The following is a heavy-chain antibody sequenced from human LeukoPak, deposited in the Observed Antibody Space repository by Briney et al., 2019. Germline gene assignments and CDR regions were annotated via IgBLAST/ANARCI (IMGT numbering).Heavy chain of an antibody. CDR2: INSDGSST. CDR3: ARVVYSSGWYPHDY. D-gene: IGHD6-19*01. CDR1: GFTFSSYW. J-gene: IGHJ4*02. V-gene: IGHV3-74*01. Sequence: GGSLRLSCAASGFTFSSYWMHWVRQAPGKGLVWVSRINSDGSSTSYADSVKGRFTISRVNAKNTLYLQMNSLRAEDTAVYYCARVVYSSGWYPHDYWGQGTLVTVSS.